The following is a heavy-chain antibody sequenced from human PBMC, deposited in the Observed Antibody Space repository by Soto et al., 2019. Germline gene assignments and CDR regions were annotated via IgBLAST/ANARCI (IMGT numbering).Heavy chain of an antibody. CDR2: ISSSSSYI. CDR3: ARDKTTAKTWFDP. D-gene: IGHD4-17*01. Sequence: GGSLRLSCAASGFTFSNYNMNWVRQAPGKGLEWVSSISSSSSYIYYADSVKGRFTISRDNAKNSLYLQMNSLRAEDTAVYYCARDKTTAKTWFDPWGRGTLVTVSS. CDR1: GFTFSNYN. V-gene: IGHV3-21*01. J-gene: IGHJ5*02.